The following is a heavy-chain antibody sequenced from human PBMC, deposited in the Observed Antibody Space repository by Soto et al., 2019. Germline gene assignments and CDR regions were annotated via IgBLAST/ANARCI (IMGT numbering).Heavy chain of an antibody. CDR3: ARQRRDYDYIWGSYRYYWFDP. CDR2: IYYSGST. V-gene: IGHV4-59*08. J-gene: IGHJ5*02. D-gene: IGHD3-16*02. CDR1: GGSISSYY. Sequence: PSETLSLTCTVSGGSISSYYWSWIRQPPGKGLEWIGYIYYSGSTNYNPSLKSRVTISVDTSKNQFSLKLSSVTAADTAVYYCARQRRDYDYIWGSYRYYWFDPWGQGTLVTVSS.